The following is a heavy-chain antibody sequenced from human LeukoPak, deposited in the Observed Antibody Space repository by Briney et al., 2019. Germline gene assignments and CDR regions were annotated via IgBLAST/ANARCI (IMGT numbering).Heavy chain of an antibody. V-gene: IGHV3-21*01. CDR3: ARAVWGYCSGGSCYYFDY. Sequence: PGGSLRLSCAASGFTFSSYSMNWVRQASGKGLEWVSSISSSSSYIYYADSVKGRFTISRDNAKNSLYLQMNSLRAEDTAVYYCARAVWGYCSGGSCYYFDYWGQGTLVTVSS. J-gene: IGHJ4*02. CDR2: ISSSSSYI. CDR1: GFTFSSYS. D-gene: IGHD2-15*01.